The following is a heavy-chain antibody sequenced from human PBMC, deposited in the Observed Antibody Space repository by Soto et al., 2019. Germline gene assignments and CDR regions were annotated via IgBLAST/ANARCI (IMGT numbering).Heavy chain of an antibody. CDR3: AKAQPGSYSDY. D-gene: IGHD1-26*01. J-gene: IGHJ4*02. CDR2: ISGGSSVT. Sequence: GGSLRLSCTASGFTFSDYAMAWVRQAPGKGLEWVSTISGGSSVTYYGDSVKGRFTISRDNSKNTLYLQMNSLRAEDTAVYYCAKAQPGSYSDYWGQGTLVTVSS. CDR1: GFTFSDYA. V-gene: IGHV3-23*01.